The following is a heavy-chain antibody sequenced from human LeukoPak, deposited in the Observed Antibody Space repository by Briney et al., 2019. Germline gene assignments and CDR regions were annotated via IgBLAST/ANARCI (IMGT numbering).Heavy chain of an antibody. J-gene: IGHJ6*02. CDR3: ARDRLMDV. D-gene: IGHD6-6*01. CDR2: IYYSGST. V-gene: IGHV4-31*02. Sequence: XXIRQHXXKGLEWIGYIYYSGSTYYNPSLKSRVTISVDTSKNQFSLKLSSVTAADTAVYYCARDRLMDVWGQGTTVTVSS.